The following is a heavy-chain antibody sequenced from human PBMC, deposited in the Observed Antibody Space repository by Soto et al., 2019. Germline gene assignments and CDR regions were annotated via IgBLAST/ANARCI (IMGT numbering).Heavy chain of an antibody. Sequence: GGSLRLSCAASGFTFNDYTMHWVRQTPGKGQEWVASISWSGNVLDYRDSVEGRFTISRDNAKNSLYLQMNSLRVEDTALYYCVKGLNIDYNSAWFYFDYWGQGTVVTVSS. D-gene: IGHD6-19*01. J-gene: IGHJ4*02. V-gene: IGHV3-9*01. CDR3: VKGLNIDYNSAWFYFDY. CDR2: ISWSGNVL. CDR1: GFTFNDYT.